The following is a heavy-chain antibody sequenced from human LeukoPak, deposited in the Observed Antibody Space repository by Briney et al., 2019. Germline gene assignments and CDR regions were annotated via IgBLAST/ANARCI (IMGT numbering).Heavy chain of an antibody. Sequence: GGSLRLSCSASGFTFSSYAMHWVRQAPGKGLEYVSAISSNGGSTYYADSVKGRFTISRDNSKNTLYLQMSSLRAEDTAVCYCVKDVRSGSSARGGVDYWGQGTLVTVSS. J-gene: IGHJ4*02. CDR3: VKDVRSGSSARGGVDY. CDR1: GFTFSSYA. CDR2: ISSNGGST. V-gene: IGHV3-64D*09. D-gene: IGHD1-26*01.